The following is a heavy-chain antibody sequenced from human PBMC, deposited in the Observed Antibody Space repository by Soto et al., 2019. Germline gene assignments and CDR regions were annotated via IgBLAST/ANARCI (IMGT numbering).Heavy chain of an antibody. V-gene: IGHV1-2*04. CDR3: ARDGCSSTSCWSSYMDV. J-gene: IGHJ6*03. D-gene: IGHD2-2*01. Sequence: ASVKVSCKASGYTFTGYYMHWVRQAPGQGLEWMGWINPNSGGTNYAQKFQGWVTMTRDTSISTAYMELSRLRSDDTAVYYCARDGCSSTSCWSSYMDVWGKGTTVPVS. CDR2: INPNSGGT. CDR1: GYTFTGYY.